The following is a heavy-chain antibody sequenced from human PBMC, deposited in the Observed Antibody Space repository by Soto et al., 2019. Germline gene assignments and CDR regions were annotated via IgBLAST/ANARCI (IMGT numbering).Heavy chain of an antibody. CDR1: GFPFSSYG. CDR2: ISSDGSNK. V-gene: IGHV3-30*03. D-gene: IGHD3-22*01. J-gene: IGHJ4*02. CDR3: VGGYYFGDY. Sequence: QVQLVESGGGVVQPGRSLRLSCAASGFPFSSYGMHWVRQAPGKGLAWVAVISSDGSNKYYADSVKGRFTISRDNSKNTLYLQMNSLRPEDTAVYYCVGGYYFGDYWGQGTLVTVSS.